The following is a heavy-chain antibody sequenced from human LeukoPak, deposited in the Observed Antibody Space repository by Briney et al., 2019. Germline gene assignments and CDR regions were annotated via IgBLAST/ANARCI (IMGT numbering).Heavy chain of an antibody. CDR1: GFTFTSYA. D-gene: IGHD5-18*01. Sequence: GGSLRLSCTASGFTFTSYAMTWVRQAPGKGLEWVSGISGSGGHTYNADSVEGRFTISRDNSKNTASLQLSSLRVEDTAVYFCAKHREDSAMISGVFDLWGRGTLVTVSS. V-gene: IGHV3-23*01. CDR3: AKHREDSAMISGVFDL. CDR2: ISGSGGHT. J-gene: IGHJ2*01.